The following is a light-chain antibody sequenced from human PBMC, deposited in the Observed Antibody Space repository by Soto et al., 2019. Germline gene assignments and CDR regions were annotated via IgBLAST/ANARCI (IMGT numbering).Light chain of an antibody. J-gene: IGLJ3*02. CDR2: EGS. V-gene: IGLV2-23*01. CDR1: SSDVGNYNL. Sequence: QSVLTQPASVSGSPGQSITISCTGTSSDVGNYNLVSWYQQHPGKAPKLMIYEGSKRPSGVSNRFSGSKSGNTASLTISGLQAEDEADYYCCSYAGSSPWVFGGGTKLTVL. CDR3: CSYAGSSPWV.